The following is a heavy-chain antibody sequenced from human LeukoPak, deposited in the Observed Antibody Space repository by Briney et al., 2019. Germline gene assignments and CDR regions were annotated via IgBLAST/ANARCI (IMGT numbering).Heavy chain of an antibody. J-gene: IGHJ6*03. CDR2: ISSSGSTI. D-gene: IGHD3-22*01. Sequence: GGALRLSCAASGFTFSSYEMNWVRQAPGKGLEWVSYISSSGSTIYYADSVKGRFTISRDNAKNSLYLQVNSLRAEDTAVYYCAELGITMNRGVWGKGTTVTISS. CDR3: AELGITMNRGV. CDR1: GFTFSSYE. V-gene: IGHV3-48*03.